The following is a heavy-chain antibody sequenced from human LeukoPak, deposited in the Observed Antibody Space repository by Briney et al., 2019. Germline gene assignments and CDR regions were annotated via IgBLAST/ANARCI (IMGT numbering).Heavy chain of an antibody. J-gene: IGHJ4*02. Sequence: GGSLRLSCAASGFTFSSYGVHWVRRAPGKGLEWVAFIRYDGSNKYYADSVKGRFTISRDNSKNTLYLQMNSLRAEDTAVYYCAKDQRYYYDSSGYSDCWAQGTLVTVSS. D-gene: IGHD3-22*01. CDR3: AKDQRYYYDSSGYSDC. V-gene: IGHV3-30*02. CDR2: IRYDGSNK. CDR1: GFTFSSYG.